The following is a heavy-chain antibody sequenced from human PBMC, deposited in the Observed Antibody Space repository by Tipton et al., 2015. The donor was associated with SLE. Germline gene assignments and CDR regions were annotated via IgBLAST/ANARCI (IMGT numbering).Heavy chain of an antibody. CDR1: GYSISSGYY. D-gene: IGHD6-6*01. CDR2: IYHSGST. V-gene: IGHV4-38-2*01. CDR3: ARQYGSSSDIYFDY. Sequence: TLSLTCAVSGYSISSGYYWGWIRQPPGKGLEWIGSIYHSGSTYYNPSLKSRVTISVDTSKNQFSLKLSSVTAADTAVYYCARQYGSSSDIYFDYWGQGTLVTVSS. J-gene: IGHJ4*02.